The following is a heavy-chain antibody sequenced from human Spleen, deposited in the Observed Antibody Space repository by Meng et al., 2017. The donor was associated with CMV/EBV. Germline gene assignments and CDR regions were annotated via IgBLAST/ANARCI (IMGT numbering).Heavy chain of an antibody. CDR3: ATFSPGWGSLGH. CDR1: GGSISSYY. Sequence: SETLSLTCTVSGGSISSYYWSWIRQPPGKGLEWIGYMYYSGNTKYNPSLKSRVTISIDTSKNQFSLKLSSVTAADTAMYYCATFSPGWGSLGHWGQGTLVTVSS. V-gene: IGHV4-59*01. D-gene: IGHD2-21*01. J-gene: IGHJ1*01. CDR2: MYYSGNT.